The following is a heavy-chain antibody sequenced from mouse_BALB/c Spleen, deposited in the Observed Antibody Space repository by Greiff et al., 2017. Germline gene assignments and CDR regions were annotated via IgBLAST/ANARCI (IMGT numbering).Heavy chain of an antibody. CDR3: ARLGYDGSLYYAMDY. J-gene: IGHJ4*01. V-gene: IGHV3-8*02. D-gene: IGHD2-3*01. CDR1: GDSITSGY. CDR2: ISYSGST. Sequence: LQQSGPSLVKPSQTLSLTCSVTGDSITSGYWNWIRKFPGNKLEYMGYISYSGSTYYNPSLKSRISITRDTSKNQYYLQLNSVTTEDTATYYCARLGYDGSLYYAMDYWGQGTSVTVSS.